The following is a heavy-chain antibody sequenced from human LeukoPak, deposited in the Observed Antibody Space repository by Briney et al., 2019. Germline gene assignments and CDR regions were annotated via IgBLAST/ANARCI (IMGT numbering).Heavy chain of an antibody. CDR1: GYTFTSYG. CDR2: ISAYNGNT. CDR3: ARLLRYFDWLSDRDYYYGMDV. Sequence: ASVKVSCKASGYTFTSYGISWVRQAPGQGLEWMGWISAYNGNTNYAQKLQGRVTMTTDTSTSTAYMELRSLRSDDTAVYYCARLLRYFDWLSDRDYYYGMDVWGQGTTVTVSS. D-gene: IGHD3-9*01. J-gene: IGHJ6*02. V-gene: IGHV1-18*01.